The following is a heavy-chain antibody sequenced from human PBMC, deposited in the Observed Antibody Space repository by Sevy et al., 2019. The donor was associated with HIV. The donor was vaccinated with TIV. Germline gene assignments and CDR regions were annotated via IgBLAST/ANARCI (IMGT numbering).Heavy chain of an antibody. CDR1: GFTFSSYG. V-gene: IGHV3-30*02. Sequence: GGSLRLSCAASGFTFSSYGMHWVRQAPGKGLEWVAFIRYDGSNEYYADSVKGRFTISRDNSKNTLYLQMNSLRAEDTAVYYCAKALPTTVTTLYYYYGMDVWGQGTTVTVSS. CDR3: AKALPTTVTTLYYYYGMDV. D-gene: IGHD4-17*01. J-gene: IGHJ6*02. CDR2: IRYDGSNE.